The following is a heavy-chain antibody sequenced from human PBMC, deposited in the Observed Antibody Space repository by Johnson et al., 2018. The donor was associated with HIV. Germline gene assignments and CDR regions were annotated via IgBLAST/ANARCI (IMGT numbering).Heavy chain of an antibody. V-gene: IGHV3-13*01. J-gene: IGHJ3*02. Sequence: VQLVESGGGVVRPGGSLRLSCAASGFTFDDYGMSWVRQATGKGLEWVSAIGTAGDTYSPGSVKGRFTISRENAKNSLYLQMNSLRAGDTAVYYCARMMYSRGAFDIWGQGTMVTVSS. D-gene: IGHD6-13*01. CDR3: ARMMYSRGAFDI. CDR1: GFTFDDYG. CDR2: IGTAGDT.